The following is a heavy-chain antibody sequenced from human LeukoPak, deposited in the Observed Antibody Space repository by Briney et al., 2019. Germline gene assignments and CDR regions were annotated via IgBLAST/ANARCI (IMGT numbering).Heavy chain of an antibody. J-gene: IGHJ3*02. Sequence: SETQSLTCAVYGGPFSGYYWSWIRQPPGKGLEWIGEINHSGSTNYNPSLKSRVTISVDTSKNQFSLKLSSVTAADTAVYYCARGRRWLQLGAFDIWGQGTMVTVSS. D-gene: IGHD5-24*01. V-gene: IGHV4-34*01. CDR3: ARGRRWLQLGAFDI. CDR1: GGPFSGYY. CDR2: INHSGST.